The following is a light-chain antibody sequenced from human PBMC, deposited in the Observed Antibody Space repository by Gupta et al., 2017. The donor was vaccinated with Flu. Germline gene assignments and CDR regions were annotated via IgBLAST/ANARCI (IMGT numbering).Light chain of an antibody. V-gene: IGKV1-6*01. Sequence: AIQMTQSPSSLAASLGDRVTITCRASQAIGNELGWYQLKPGKAPKFLIYGASSLQSGVPSRFSGSGSGTDFTLTISSLQPEDFATYFCLQDSKYPRTFGQGTKLQIK. J-gene: IGKJ2*01. CDR2: GAS. CDR3: LQDSKYPRT. CDR1: QAIGNE.